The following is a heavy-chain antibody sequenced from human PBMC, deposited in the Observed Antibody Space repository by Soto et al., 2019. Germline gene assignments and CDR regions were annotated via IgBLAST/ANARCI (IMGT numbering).Heavy chain of an antibody. D-gene: IGHD2-8*01. J-gene: IGHJ4*02. V-gene: IGHV3-74*01. CDR3: VRLRCTNGVCAE. Sequence: GGSLRLSCAASGFTFSSYWMHWVRQAPGKGLVWVSRINTDGSSTSYADSVKGRFTISRDNAKNTLNLQMNSLRADDTAVYYCVRLRCTNGVCAEWGQGTLVTVSS. CDR2: INTDGSST. CDR1: GFTFSSYW.